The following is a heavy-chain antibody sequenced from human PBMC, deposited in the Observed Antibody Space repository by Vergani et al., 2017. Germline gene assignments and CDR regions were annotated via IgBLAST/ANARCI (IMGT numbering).Heavy chain of an antibody. CDR3: VGAQGRDVPHDKRGYFVYGMDV. CDR2: IYYTGIT. D-gene: IGHD2-15*01. J-gene: IGHJ6*04. Sequence: QLQLQESGPGLVKPPGTLSLTCAVSGVSIKSGFWWNWVRQPPGKGLEWNGEIYYTGITNYNSSLKSRVSMAVDTSKNQFSLNLTSVTAADTAMYYCVGAQGRDVPHDKRGYFVYGMDVWGEGTTVTVSS. V-gene: IGHV4-4*03. CDR1: GVSIKSGFW.